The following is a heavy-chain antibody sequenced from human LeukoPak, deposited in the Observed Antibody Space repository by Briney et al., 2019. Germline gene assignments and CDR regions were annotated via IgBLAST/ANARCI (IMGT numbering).Heavy chain of an antibody. CDR3: ARPRAHYDSSGYFGY. CDR2: IIPIFGTA. CDR1: GGTFSYYA. Sequence: SVKVSCKASGGTFSYYAISWVRQAPGQGLEWMGGIIPIFGTADYAQKFQGRVTITADESTSTAYMELSSLRSEDTAVYYCARPRAHYDSSGYFGYWGQGTLVTVSS. J-gene: IGHJ4*02. V-gene: IGHV1-69*13. D-gene: IGHD3-22*01.